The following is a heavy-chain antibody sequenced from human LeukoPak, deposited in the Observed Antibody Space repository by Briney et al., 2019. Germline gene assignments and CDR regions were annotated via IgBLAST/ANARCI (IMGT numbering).Heavy chain of an antibody. CDR3: ARLSGSWLSYSYGPAIDY. Sequence: PSETLSLTCTVSGGSISSSSYYWGWIRQPPGKGLEWIGSIYYSGSTYYNPSLKSRVTISVDTSKNQFSLKLSSVTAADTAVYYCARLSGSWLSYSYGPAIDYWGQGTLVTVSS. CDR1: GGSISSSSYY. CDR2: IYYSGST. J-gene: IGHJ4*02. D-gene: IGHD5-18*01. V-gene: IGHV4-39*01.